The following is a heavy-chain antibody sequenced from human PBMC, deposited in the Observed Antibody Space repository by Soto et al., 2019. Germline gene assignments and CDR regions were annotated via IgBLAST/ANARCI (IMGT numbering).Heavy chain of an antibody. Sequence: PSETLSLTCTVSGGSISSYYWSWIRQPPGKGLEWIGYIYYSGSTNYNPSLKSRVTISVDTSKNQFSLKLSSVTAADTAMYYCASSNIAAAGFYYYGMDVWGRGTTVTVSS. J-gene: IGHJ6*02. V-gene: IGHV4-59*01. D-gene: IGHD6-13*01. CDR3: ASSNIAAAGFYYYGMDV. CDR2: IYYSGST. CDR1: GGSISSYY.